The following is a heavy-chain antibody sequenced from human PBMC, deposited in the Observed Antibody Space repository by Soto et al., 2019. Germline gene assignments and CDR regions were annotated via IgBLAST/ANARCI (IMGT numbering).Heavy chain of an antibody. CDR1: GFTFDDYG. D-gene: IGHD3-3*01. V-gene: IGHV3-20*01. Sequence: AGGSLRLSCAASGFTFDDYGMSWVRQAPGKGLEWVSGINWNGGSTGYADSVKGRFTISRDNAKNSLYLQMNSLRAEDTALYHCARVQSKRFLASPMDVWGKGTTVTVSS. CDR2: INWNGGST. CDR3: ARVQSKRFLASPMDV. J-gene: IGHJ6*04.